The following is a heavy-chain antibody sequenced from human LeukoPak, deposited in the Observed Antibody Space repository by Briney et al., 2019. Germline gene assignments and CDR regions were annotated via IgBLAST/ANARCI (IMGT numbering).Heavy chain of an antibody. J-gene: IGHJ4*02. Sequence: GGSLRLSCAASGFTFSTYWMSWVRQAPGKGLEWVANIKQDGSEKYYIDSVKGRFTISRDNAKNSLYLQMNSLRAEDTAMNYGARDSAGNDYWGQGTLVTVSS. D-gene: IGHD6-13*01. V-gene: IGHV3-7*01. CDR1: GFTFSTYW. CDR3: ARDSAGNDY. CDR2: IKQDGSEK.